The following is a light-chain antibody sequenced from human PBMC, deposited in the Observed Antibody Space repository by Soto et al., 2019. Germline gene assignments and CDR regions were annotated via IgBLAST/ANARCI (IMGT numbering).Light chain of an antibody. V-gene: IGLV1-44*01. Sequence: QSVPTQPPSASGTPGQRVTITCYGDNSNIASNTVNWYQQLPGTAPKLLIYSNNQRPSGVPDRFSGSKSGTSASLAISGLQSEDEADYYCASWDDSLNGVVFGGGTKVTVL. J-gene: IGLJ2*01. CDR1: NSNIASNT. CDR2: SNN. CDR3: ASWDDSLNGVV.